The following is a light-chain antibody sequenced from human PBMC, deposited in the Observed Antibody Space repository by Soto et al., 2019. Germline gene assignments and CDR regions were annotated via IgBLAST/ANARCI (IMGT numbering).Light chain of an antibody. CDR1: QSVNNN. J-gene: IGKJ1*01. CDR3: QEYNTWPWT. V-gene: IGKV3-15*01. CDR2: GAS. Sequence: ETLMTQSPATLSVSPGERATLSCRASQSVNNNLAWYQQKLGQAPRVLIYGASTRATGIPARFTGSGSGTYFTLTISRLEPDDFALYYCQEYNTWPWTFGQGTKVDIK.